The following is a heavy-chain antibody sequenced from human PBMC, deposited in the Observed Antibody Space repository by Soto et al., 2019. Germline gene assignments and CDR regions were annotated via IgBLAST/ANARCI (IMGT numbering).Heavy chain of an antibody. D-gene: IGHD6-19*01. CDR1: GFTFSSYA. CDR2: ISGSGGST. J-gene: IGHJ4*02. Sequence: EVQLLESGGGLVQPGGSLRLSCAASGFTFSSYAMSWVRQAPGKGLEWVSAISGSGGSTYYADSVKGRFTISRDNSKNTLYLQMNSLRAEDTAVYYCAKGRVPRIAVAGTWGYWGQGTLVTVSS. CDR3: AKGRVPRIAVAGTWGY. V-gene: IGHV3-23*01.